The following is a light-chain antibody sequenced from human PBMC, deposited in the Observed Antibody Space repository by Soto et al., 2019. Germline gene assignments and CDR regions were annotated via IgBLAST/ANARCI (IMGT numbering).Light chain of an antibody. V-gene: IGKV4-1*01. J-gene: IGKJ1*01. Sequence: DIVMTQSPDSLAVSLGERATINCKSSQSVLHSSNNKNYLAWYQQKSGQPPNLLISWASTRESGVPDRFSASGSGTDFTLTNSSLQAEDVAVYYCQQYYRIPRTFGLGTKVEIK. CDR3: QQYYRIPRT. CDR2: WAS. CDR1: QSVLHSSNNKNY.